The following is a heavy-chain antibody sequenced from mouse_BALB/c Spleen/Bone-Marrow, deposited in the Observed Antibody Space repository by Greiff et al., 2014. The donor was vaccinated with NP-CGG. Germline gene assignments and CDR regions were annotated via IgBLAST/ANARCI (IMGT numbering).Heavy chain of an antibody. CDR1: GFTSTDYY. V-gene: IGHV7-3*02. J-gene: IGHJ1*01. CDR2: IRNKANGYTT. Sequence: DVQLVESGGGLVQPGGSLRLSCATSGFTSTDYYMSWVRQPPGKALEWLGFIRNKANGYTTEYSASVKGRFTISRDNSQSILYLQMNTLRAEDSATYYCARDKNYGSYWYFDVWGAGTTVTVSS. CDR3: ARDKNYGSYWYFDV. D-gene: IGHD2-1*01.